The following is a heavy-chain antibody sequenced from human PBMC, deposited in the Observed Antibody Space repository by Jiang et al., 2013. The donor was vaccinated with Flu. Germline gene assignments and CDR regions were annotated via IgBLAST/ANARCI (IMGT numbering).Heavy chain of an antibody. J-gene: IGHJ3*02. CDR1: SGSISSRY. CDR3: ARCLRSGDAFDI. V-gene: IGHV4-59*11. CDR2: IYYSGST. D-gene: IGHD1-26*01. Sequence: PGLVKPSETLSLTCTVSSGSISSRYWSWIRQPPGKGLEWIGYIYYSGSTNYNPSLKSRVTISVDTSKNQFSLKLSSVTAADTAVYYCARCLRSGDAFDIWGQGTMVTVSS.